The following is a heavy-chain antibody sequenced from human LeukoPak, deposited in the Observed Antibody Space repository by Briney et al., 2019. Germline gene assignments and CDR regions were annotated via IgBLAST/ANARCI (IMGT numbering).Heavy chain of an antibody. CDR2: MHYSGSI. J-gene: IGHJ6*02. Sequence: SETLSLTCSVSGGSISNYYWSWIRQPPGKGLEWIGYMHYSGSINYNPSLKSRVTISGDTSKNQFSLKLTSVTAAGTAVYYCARASCGGDCYYYYYGMDVWGQGTTVTVSS. CDR1: GGSISNYY. CDR3: ARASCGGDCYYYYYGMDV. D-gene: IGHD2-21*01. V-gene: IGHV4-59*01.